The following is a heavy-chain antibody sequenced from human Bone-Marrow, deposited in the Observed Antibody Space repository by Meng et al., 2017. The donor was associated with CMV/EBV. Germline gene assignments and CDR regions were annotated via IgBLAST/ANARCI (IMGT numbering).Heavy chain of an antibody. CDR3: ARVGRGSGYSSSWDY. CDR1: GYSFTSYW. D-gene: IGHD6-13*01. V-gene: IGHV5-51*01. J-gene: IGHJ4*02. CDR2: IYPGDSDT. Sequence: GGSLRLSCKGSGYSFTSYWIGWVRQMPGKGLEWMGIIYPGDSDTRYSPSFQGQVTISADKSISTAYLQWSSLKASDTAMYYCARVGRGSGYSSSWDYWGQGTLVTVSS.